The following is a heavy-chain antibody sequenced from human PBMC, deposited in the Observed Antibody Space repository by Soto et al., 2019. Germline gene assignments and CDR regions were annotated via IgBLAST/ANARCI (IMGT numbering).Heavy chain of an antibody. CDR1: GFAIIRCQY. D-gene: IGHD1-1*01. CDR3: AREKVGTTFFDN. J-gene: IGHJ4*02. V-gene: IGHV4-38-2*02. Sequence: LSLTCRVSGFAIIRCQYWSWVRQPPGKGLEWIGSIYPSVSSYHNPSLATRLRLSIDTSKNQFTLNLTSVTAADTALYFCAREKVGTTFFDNWGQG. CDR2: IYPSVSS.